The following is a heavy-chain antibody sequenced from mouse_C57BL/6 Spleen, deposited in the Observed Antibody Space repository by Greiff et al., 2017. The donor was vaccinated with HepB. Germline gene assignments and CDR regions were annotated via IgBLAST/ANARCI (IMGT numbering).Heavy chain of an antibody. CDR2: ISSGSSTI. V-gene: IGHV5-17*01. CDR1: GFTFSDYG. Sequence: EVKLVESGGGLVKPGGSLKLSCAASGFTFSDYGMHWVRQAPEKGLEWVAYISSGSSTIYYADTVKGRFTISRDNAKNTLFLQMTSLRSEDTAMYYCAMGDYGNYGYAMDYWGQGTSVTVSS. J-gene: IGHJ4*01. D-gene: IGHD2-1*01. CDR3: AMGDYGNYGYAMDY.